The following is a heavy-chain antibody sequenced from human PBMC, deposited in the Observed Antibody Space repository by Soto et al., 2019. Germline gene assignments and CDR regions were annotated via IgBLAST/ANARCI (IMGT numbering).Heavy chain of an antibody. D-gene: IGHD2-2*01. CDR1: GGTFSSYT. CDR3: ARVREYQLPGLAWGRYGMDV. J-gene: IGHJ6*02. Sequence: QVQLVQSGAEVKKPGSSVKVSCKASGGTFSSYTISWVRQAPGQGLEWMGRIIPILGIANYAQKFQGRVTITADKSXXTXYXXLSSLRAEDTAVYYCARVREYQLPGLAWGRYGMDVWGQGTTVTVSS. CDR2: IIPILGIA. V-gene: IGHV1-69*02.